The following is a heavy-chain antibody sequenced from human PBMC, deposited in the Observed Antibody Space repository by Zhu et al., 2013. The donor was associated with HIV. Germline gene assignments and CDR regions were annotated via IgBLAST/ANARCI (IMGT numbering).Heavy chain of an antibody. CDR3: AREGDFGAAAGPQSGYGMDV. CDR2: INPSGGST. CDR1: GYTFTSYY. D-gene: IGHD6-13*01. Sequence: QVQLVQSGAEVKKPGASVKVSCKASGYTFTSYYMHWVRQAPGQGLEWMGIINPSGGSTSYAQKFQGRVTMTRDTSTSTVYMELSSLRSEDTAVYYCAREGDFGAAAGPQSGYGMDVWGQGTTVTVSS. V-gene: IGHV1-46*03. J-gene: IGHJ6*02.